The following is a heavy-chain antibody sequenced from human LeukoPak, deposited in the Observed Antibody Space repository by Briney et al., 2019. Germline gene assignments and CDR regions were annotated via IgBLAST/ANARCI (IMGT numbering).Heavy chain of an antibody. Sequence: PGGSLRLSCAASGFTFSSYGMHWVRQAPGKGLEWVAVISYDGSNKYYADSVKGRFTISRDNSKNTLYLQMNSLRAEDTAVYYCAREQNSGYYPRRHFDYWGQGTLVTVSS. CDR3: AREQNSGYYPRRHFDY. J-gene: IGHJ4*02. CDR1: GFTFSSYG. D-gene: IGHD3-22*01. V-gene: IGHV3-30*03. CDR2: ISYDGSNK.